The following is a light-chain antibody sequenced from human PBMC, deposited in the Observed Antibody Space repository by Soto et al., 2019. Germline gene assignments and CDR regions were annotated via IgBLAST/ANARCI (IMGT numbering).Light chain of an antibody. CDR2: DAS. J-gene: IGKJ4*01. V-gene: IGKV3D-15*01. CDR1: QSVSSY. CDR3: QQYNNWPPLT. Sequence: ETVMQQSPATLSASPGERAPLSCRASQSVSSYLAWYQQNPGQAPRLLIYDASNRATGIPARFSGSGSGADFTLTISSLQSEDFAVYYCQQYNNWPPLTVGGGTKVDIK.